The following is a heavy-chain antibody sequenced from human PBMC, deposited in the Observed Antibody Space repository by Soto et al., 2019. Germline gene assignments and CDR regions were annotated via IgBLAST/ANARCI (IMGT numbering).Heavy chain of an antibody. J-gene: IGHJ4*02. CDR1: SGSISSSNW. CDR2: IYHSGST. D-gene: IGHD4-17*01. Sequence: SETLSLTCAVSSGSISSSNWWSWVRQPPGKGLEWIGEIYHSGSTNYNPSLKSRVTISVDKSKNQFSLKLSSVTAADTAVYYCASRTTVTPHFDYWGQGTLVTVSS. V-gene: IGHV4-4*02. CDR3: ASRTTVTPHFDY.